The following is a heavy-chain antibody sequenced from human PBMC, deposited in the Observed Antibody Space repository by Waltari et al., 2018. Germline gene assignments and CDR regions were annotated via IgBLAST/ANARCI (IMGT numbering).Heavy chain of an antibody. CDR2: ISWNSGSI. V-gene: IGHV3-9*01. D-gene: IGHD1-7*01. CDR3: AKGPLELPYGMDV. CDR1: GFTFDDYA. J-gene: IGHJ6*02. Sequence: EVQLVESGGGLVQPGRSLRLSCAASGFTFDDYAMHWLRQAPGKGLEWVSGISWNSGSIGYADSVKGRFTISRDNAKNSLYLQMNSLRAEDTALYYCAKGPLELPYGMDVWGQGTTVTVSS.